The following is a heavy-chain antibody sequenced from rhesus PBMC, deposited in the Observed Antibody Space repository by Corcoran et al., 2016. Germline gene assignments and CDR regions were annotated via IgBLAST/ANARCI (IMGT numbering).Heavy chain of an antibody. CDR3: ARHFSSIAGTIGLYFDY. V-gene: IGHV4S7*01. CDR2: IFGSIGST. J-gene: IGHJ4*01. Sequence: QVQLQESGPGLVKPSETLSLTCAVSGGSISGGYGWSWIRQPPGKGLEWIGHIFGSIGSTYYNPSLQSRVTISRATSKNQFSLKLSSVTAADTAVYYCARHFSSIAGTIGLYFDYWGQGVLVTVSS. CDR1: GGSISGGYG. D-gene: IGHD1-1-1*01.